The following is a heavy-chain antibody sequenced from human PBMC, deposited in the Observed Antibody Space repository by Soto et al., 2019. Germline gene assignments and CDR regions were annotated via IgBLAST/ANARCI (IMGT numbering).Heavy chain of an antibody. V-gene: IGHV4-59*01. J-gene: IGHJ4*02. CDR3: ARAMYYYDSSGYYYYFDY. D-gene: IGHD3-22*01. Sequence: SETLSLTCTVSGGSISSYYWSWIRQPPGKGLEWIGYIYYSGSTNYNPSLKSRVTISVDTSKNQFSLKLSSVTAADTAVYYCARAMYYYDSSGYYYYFDYWGQGTLVTVSS. CDR1: GGSISSYY. CDR2: IYYSGST.